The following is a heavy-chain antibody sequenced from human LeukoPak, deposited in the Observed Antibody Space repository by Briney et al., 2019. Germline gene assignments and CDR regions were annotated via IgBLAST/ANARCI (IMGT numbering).Heavy chain of an antibody. J-gene: IGHJ4*02. CDR2: TNPNSGGT. Sequence: GASVKVSCMASGYTFTGYYMHWVRQAPGQGLEWMGWTNPNSGGTNYAQKFRGRVTMTRDTSISTAYMELSRLRSDDTAVYYCASNPRRIAAAVPFDYWGQGTLVTVSS. D-gene: IGHD6-13*01. CDR3: ASNPRRIAAAVPFDY. CDR1: GYTFTGYY. V-gene: IGHV1-2*02.